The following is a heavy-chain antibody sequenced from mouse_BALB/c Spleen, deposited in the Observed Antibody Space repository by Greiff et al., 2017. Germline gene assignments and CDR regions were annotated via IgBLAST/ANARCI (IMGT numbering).Heavy chain of an antibody. J-gene: IGHJ2*01. Sequence: DVKLVESGPGLVKPSQSLSLTCSVTGYSITSGYYWNWIRQFPGNKLEWMGYISYDGSNNYNPSLKNRISITRDTSKNQFFLKLNSVTTEDTATYYCARGLLTGTFDYWGQGTTLTVSS. CDR1: GYSITSGYY. D-gene: IGHD4-1*01. V-gene: IGHV3-6*02. CDR2: ISYDGSN. CDR3: ARGLLTGTFDY.